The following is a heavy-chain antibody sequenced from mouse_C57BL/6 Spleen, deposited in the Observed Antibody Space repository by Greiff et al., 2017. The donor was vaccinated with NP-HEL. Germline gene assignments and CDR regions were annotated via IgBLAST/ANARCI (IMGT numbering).Heavy chain of an antibody. CDR3: ARWGVTTVVPDFDY. CDR1: GYTFTSYG. Sequence: QVQLQQSGAELARPGASVKLSCKASGYTFTSYGISWVKQRTGQGLEWIGEIYPRSGNTYYNEKFKGKATQTADKSSSTAYMELRSLTSEDSAVYFCARWGVTTVVPDFDYWGQGTTLTVSS. D-gene: IGHD1-1*01. CDR2: IYPRSGNT. J-gene: IGHJ2*01. V-gene: IGHV1-81*01.